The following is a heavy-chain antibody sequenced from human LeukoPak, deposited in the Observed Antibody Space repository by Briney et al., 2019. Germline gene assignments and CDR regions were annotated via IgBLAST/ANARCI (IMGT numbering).Heavy chain of an antibody. CDR2: FDPEDGET. CDR1: GYTLTELS. CDR3: ATVRIAAAGFPTRAYYFDY. D-gene: IGHD6-13*01. J-gene: IGHJ4*02. V-gene: IGHV1-24*01. Sequence: GASVKVSCKVSGYTLTELSMHWVRQAPGKGLEWMGGFDPEDGETIYAQKFQGRVTMTEDTSTDTAYMELSSLRSEDTAVYYCATVRIAAAGFPTRAYYFDYWGQGTLDTVSS.